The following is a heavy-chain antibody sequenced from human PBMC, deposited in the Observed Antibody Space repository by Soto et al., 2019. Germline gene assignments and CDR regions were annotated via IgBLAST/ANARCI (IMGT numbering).Heavy chain of an antibody. CDR1: GFTFSSYA. V-gene: IGHV3-23*01. CDR3: AKAVTKGYCSSTSCFYYYYGMDV. D-gene: IGHD2-2*01. CDR2: ISGSGGST. J-gene: IGHJ6*02. Sequence: GGSLRLSCAASGFTFSSYAMSWVRQAPGKGLEWVSAISGSGGSTYYADSVKGRFTISRDNSKNTLYLQMNSLRAEDTAVYYCAKAVTKGYCSSTSCFYYYYGMDVWGQGTTVTVSS.